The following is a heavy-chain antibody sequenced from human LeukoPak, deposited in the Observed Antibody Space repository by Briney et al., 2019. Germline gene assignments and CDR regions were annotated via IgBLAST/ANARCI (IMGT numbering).Heavy chain of an antibody. CDR2: IYTSGST. V-gene: IGHV4-61*02. CDR1: GGSISSGSYY. Sequence: TLSLTRTVSGGSISSGSYYWSWIRQPAGKGLEWIGRIYTSGSTNYNPSLKSRVTISVDTSKNQFSLKLSSVTAADTAVYYCARGIAENHCFDYWGQGTLVTVSS. D-gene: IGHD1-14*01. CDR3: ARGIAENHCFDY. J-gene: IGHJ4*02.